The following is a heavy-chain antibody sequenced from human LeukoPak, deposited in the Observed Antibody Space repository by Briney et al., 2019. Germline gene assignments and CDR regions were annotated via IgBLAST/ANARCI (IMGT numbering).Heavy chain of an antibody. CDR1: GYTFTGYY. J-gene: IGHJ6*02. Sequence: ASVKVSCKASGYTFTGYYMHWVRQAPGQGLEWMGWISPNSGGTNYAQKFQGRVTMTRDTSISTAYMELSRLRSDDTAVYYCARVPLYYYYGMDVWGQGTTVTVSS. V-gene: IGHV1-2*02. CDR3: ARVPLYYYYGMDV. CDR2: ISPNSGGT.